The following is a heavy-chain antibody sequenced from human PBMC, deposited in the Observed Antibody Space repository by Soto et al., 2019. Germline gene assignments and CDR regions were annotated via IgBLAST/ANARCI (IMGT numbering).Heavy chain of an antibody. V-gene: IGHV1-18*01. D-gene: IGHD2-15*01. Sequence: QVQLVQSGAEVKKPGASVKVSCKASGYTFTSYGISWVRQAPGQGLEWMGWISAYNGNTNYAQKLEGRVTMTTDTITTTAYSELNCLRSDATGAYHLAPASGSLYSFSTGGKVTLVT. CDR2: ISAYNGNT. CDR1: GYTFTSYG. J-gene: IGHJ4*02. CDR3: APASGSLYSFST.